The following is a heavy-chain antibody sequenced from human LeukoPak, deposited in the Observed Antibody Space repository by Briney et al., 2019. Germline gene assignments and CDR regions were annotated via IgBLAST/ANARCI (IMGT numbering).Heavy chain of an antibody. CDR2: IYSGGST. CDR1: GFTVSSNY. Sequence: GGSLRLSCAASGFTVSSNYMSWVRQAPGKGLEWVSVIYSGGSTYCADSVKGRFTISRDNSKNTLYLQMNSLRAEDTAVYYCARYYGSGQYYYYGMDVWGQGTTVTVSS. D-gene: IGHD3-10*01. J-gene: IGHJ6*02. CDR3: ARYYGSGQYYYYGMDV. V-gene: IGHV3-53*01.